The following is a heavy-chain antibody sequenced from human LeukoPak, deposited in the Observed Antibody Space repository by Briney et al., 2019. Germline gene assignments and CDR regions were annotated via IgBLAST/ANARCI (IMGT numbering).Heavy chain of an antibody. J-gene: IGHJ6*03. CDR2: IYTSGST. D-gene: IGHD3-3*01. CDR1: GGSISSYY. Sequence: SETLSLTCTVSGGSISSYYWSWIRQPAGKGLEWIGRIYTSGSTNYNPSLKSRVTMSVDTSKNQFSLKLSSVSAADTAVYYCARDYADFWSVGSYYYYMDVWGKGTTVTVSS. V-gene: IGHV4-4*07. CDR3: ARDYADFWSVGSYYYYMDV.